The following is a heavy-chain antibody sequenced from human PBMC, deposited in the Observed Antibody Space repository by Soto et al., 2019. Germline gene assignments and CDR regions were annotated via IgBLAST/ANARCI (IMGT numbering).Heavy chain of an antibody. CDR3: AKDKGEWFDGYWYFDL. V-gene: IGHV3-23*01. Sequence: EVQLLESGGGLVQPGGSLRLSCAASGFTFSNYAMSWVRQAPGKGLEWVSGISGSGGSTFYGDSVKGRFTISRDNSKNTLYLQVNSLRAEDTAVYYCAKDKGEWFDGYWYFDLWGRGTLVTVSS. D-gene: IGHD3-3*01. J-gene: IGHJ2*01. CDR1: GFTFSNYA. CDR2: ISGSGGST.